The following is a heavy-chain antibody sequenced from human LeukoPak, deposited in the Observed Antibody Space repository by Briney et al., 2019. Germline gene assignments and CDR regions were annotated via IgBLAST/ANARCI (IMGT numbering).Heavy chain of an antibody. D-gene: IGHD2-21*02. Sequence: PSETLSLTCTVSGGSISSGGYYWSWIRQHPGKGLEWIGYIYYSGSTYYNPSLKSRVTISVDTSKNQFSLKLSSVTAADTAVYYCAREYCGGDCYENWFDPWGQGTLVTVSS. CDR1: GGSISSGGYY. J-gene: IGHJ5*02. V-gene: IGHV4-31*03. CDR3: AREYCGGDCYENWFDP. CDR2: IYYSGST.